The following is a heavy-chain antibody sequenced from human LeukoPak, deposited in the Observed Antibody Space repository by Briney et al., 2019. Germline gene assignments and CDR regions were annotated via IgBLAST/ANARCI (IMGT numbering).Heavy chain of an antibody. CDR2: ITWNSGKI. CDR3: ARTVGVASLIVDALHI. V-gene: IGHV3-9*01. J-gene: IGHJ3*02. D-gene: IGHD1-26*01. Sequence: PGMSLRLSCEASGCAFGDFAMNWVRQVPGKDLEWVSGITWNSGKILYADSVKGRFTISRDNAKNSLYLQMNSLRPEDTALYHCARTVGVASLIVDALHIWGQGTMVTVS. CDR1: GCAFGDFA.